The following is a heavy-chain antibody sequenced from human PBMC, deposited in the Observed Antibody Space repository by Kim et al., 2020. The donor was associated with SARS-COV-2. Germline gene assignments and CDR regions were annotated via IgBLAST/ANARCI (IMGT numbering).Heavy chain of an antibody. D-gene: IGHD1-26*01. J-gene: IGHJ4*02. Sequence: SETLSLTCAVSGASISTTNWWSWVRQPPGKGLEWIGEIYHSGNTNYNPSRKSRVSISVDNSKNQFSLRLNSVTAADPAVYYCASLRKDTGSYFRFDYWGQGTLVTVSS. CDR3: ASLRKDTGSYFRFDY. V-gene: IGHV4-4*02. CDR2: IYHSGNT. CDR1: GASISTTNW.